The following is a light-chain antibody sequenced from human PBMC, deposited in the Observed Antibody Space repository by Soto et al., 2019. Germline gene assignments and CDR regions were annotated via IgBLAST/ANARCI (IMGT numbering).Light chain of an antibody. J-gene: IGKJ4*01. Sequence: TQSPGTLSLSPGDRATLSCRASQSVSSTFLAWYQQRPGQAPRLLIYSSSSRASGIPDRFSGSGSGTDFTLTISRLEPEDFAVYYCQQFSSYPLTFGGGTKVDI. V-gene: IGKV3-20*01. CDR1: QSVSSTF. CDR2: SSS. CDR3: QQFSSYPLT.